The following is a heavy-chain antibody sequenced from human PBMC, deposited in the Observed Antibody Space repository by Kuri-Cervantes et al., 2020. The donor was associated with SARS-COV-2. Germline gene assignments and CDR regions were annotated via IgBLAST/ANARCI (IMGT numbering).Heavy chain of an antibody. CDR2: IRSKANSYAT. CDR1: GFTFSGSA. Sequence: GESLKISCAASGFTFSGSAMHWVRQASGKGLEWVGRIRSKANSYATAYASSVKGRFTIPRDDSKNTAYLQMNSLRAEDTALYYRARGSIVGATYYFDYWGQGTLVTVSS. CDR3: ARGSIVGATYYFDY. J-gene: IGHJ4*02. V-gene: IGHV3-73*01. D-gene: IGHD1-26*01.